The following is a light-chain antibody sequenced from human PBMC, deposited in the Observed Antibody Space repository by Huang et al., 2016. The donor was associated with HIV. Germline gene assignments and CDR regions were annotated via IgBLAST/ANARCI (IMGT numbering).Light chain of an antibody. CDR2: GAS. V-gene: IGKV1-8*01. CDR1: QHIDTY. J-gene: IGKJ3*01. CDR3: QHYYNYPLI. Sequence: IRMTQSPSSLSASTGDRVTITCRASQHIDTYLAWYQQRPGSAHKLLIYGASTLQTDVPSRFSGNGSVTDFTLNINCLQSEDVAIYYCQHYYNYPLIFGPGTRVD.